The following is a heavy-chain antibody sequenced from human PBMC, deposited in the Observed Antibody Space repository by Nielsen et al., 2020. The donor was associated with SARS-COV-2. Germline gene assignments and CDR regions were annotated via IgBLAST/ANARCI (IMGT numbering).Heavy chain of an antibody. J-gene: IGHJ6*02. V-gene: IGHV3-23*01. CDR3: ARDSGVDNNHRFYYGMDV. CDR1: GFTFSSYA. Sequence: GGSLRLSCAASGFTFSSYAMSWVRQAPGKGLEWVSAISGSGGSTYYADSVKGRFTISRDNSKNTLYLQMNSLRAEDTAVYYCARDSGVDNNHRFYYGMDVWGQGTTVTVSS. CDR2: ISGSGGST. D-gene: IGHD1-26*01.